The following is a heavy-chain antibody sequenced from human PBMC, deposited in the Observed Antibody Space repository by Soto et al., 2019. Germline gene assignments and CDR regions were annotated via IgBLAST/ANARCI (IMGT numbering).Heavy chain of an antibody. D-gene: IGHD4-17*01. J-gene: IGHJ6*02. V-gene: IGHV3-13*01. Sequence: EVQLVESGGGLVQPGGSLRLSCAASGFTFSSYDMHWVRQATGKGLEWVSAIGTAGDTYYPGSVKGRFTISRENAKNSLYLQMNSLRAGDTAVYYCARVPLDYRDGMDVWGQGTTVTVSS. CDR1: GFTFSSYD. CDR3: ARVPLDYRDGMDV. CDR2: IGTAGDT.